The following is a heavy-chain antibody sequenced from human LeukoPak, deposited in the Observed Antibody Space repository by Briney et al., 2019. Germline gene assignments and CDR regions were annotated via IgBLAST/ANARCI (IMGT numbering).Heavy chain of an antibody. D-gene: IGHD3-9*01. CDR1: GYTFTSYG. CDR3: ASARAGYFDWLLNY. J-gene: IGHJ4*02. Sequence: GASVKVSCKASGYTFTSYGISWVRQAPGQGLEWMGWISAYNGNTNYAQKLQGRATMTTDTSTSTAYMELRSLRSDDTAVYYCASARAGYFDWLLNYWGQGTLVTVSS. CDR2: ISAYNGNT. V-gene: IGHV1-18*01.